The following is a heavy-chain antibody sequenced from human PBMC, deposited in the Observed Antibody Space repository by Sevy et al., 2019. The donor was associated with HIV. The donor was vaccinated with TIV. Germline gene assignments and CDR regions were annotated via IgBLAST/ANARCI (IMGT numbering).Heavy chain of an antibody. D-gene: IGHD3-22*01. J-gene: IGHJ3*02. CDR2: IFRNFRGVDVT. CDR3: AGARYDSSGSFDAFDI. V-gene: IGHV3-23*01. CDR1: GFTFSTYA. Sequence: GGSLRLSCTTSGFTFSTYAMTWVRQAPGKGLEWVSTIFRNFRGVDVTYYADSVKGRFTSSRDSSRNTLYLQRNSLRAEDTAIYYCAGARYDSSGSFDAFDIWGQGTMVTVSS.